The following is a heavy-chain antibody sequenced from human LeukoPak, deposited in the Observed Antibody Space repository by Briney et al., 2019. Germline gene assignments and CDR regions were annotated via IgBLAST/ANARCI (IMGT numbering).Heavy chain of an antibody. J-gene: IGHJ4*02. D-gene: IGHD4-23*01. CDR2: IKQDGSEK. CDR3: ARHGGYGGNQKAHFDY. Sequence: GGSLRLSCAASGFTFSNAWMSWVRQAPGKGLEWVADIKQDGSEKYFVDSVKGRFTISRDNAKNSLYLQMNSLRAEDTAVYYCARHGGYGGNQKAHFDYWGQGTLVTVSS. CDR1: GFTFSNAW. V-gene: IGHV3-7*03.